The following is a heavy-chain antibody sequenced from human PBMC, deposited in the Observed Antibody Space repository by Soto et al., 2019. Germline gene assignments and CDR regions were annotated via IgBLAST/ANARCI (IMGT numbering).Heavy chain of an antibody. CDR1: GFTFTSYE. J-gene: IGHJ4*02. Sequence: EVQLVESGGGLVQPGRSLRLSCAASGFTFTSYEFNWVRQAPGXXXEWISYIGAGGTNIYYADSVKGRFTVSRDDAKNALYLQMXSXRXXXXXXXXCXXXXXXXXXXCXAFWGQGALVTVSS. CDR2: IGAGGTNI. V-gene: IGHV3-48*03. CDR3: XXXXXXXXXXCXAF.